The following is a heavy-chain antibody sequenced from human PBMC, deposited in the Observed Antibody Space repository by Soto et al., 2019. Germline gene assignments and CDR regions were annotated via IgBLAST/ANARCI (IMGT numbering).Heavy chain of an antibody. CDR3: ARAFYGMDV. CDR1: GFSLSVSGMR. V-gene: IGHV2-70*04. CDR2: IDWEDTK. Sequence: SGPTLVNPTQTLTLTCTVPGFSLSVSGMRVTWIRQPPGKALEWLARIDWEDTKLYSTSLKTRLTISKDTSKNQVVLTMTNVDPADTGTYYCARAFYGMDVWGQGTTVTVSS. J-gene: IGHJ6*02.